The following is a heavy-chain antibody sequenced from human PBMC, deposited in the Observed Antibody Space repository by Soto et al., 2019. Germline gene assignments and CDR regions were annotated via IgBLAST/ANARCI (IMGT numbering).Heavy chain of an antibody. J-gene: IGHJ4*02. Sequence: PSETLSLTCTVSGGSTSSDNYWSWIRQPPGKGLEWIGHIYYSGNTDYNPSLKSRLAISIDTSKNQFSLKLSSVTAADTAVYFCAREGGESSDGLYHFDSWGPGSLVTVSS. D-gene: IGHD3-16*01. CDR3: AREGGESSDGLYHFDS. CDR1: GGSTSSDNY. V-gene: IGHV4-30-4*01. CDR2: IYYSGNT.